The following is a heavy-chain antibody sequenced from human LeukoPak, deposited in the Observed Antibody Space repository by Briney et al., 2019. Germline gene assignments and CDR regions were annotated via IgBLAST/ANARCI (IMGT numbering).Heavy chain of an antibody. CDR2: IYYSGST. CDR1: GGSISSGGFY. V-gene: IGHV4-31*03. CDR3: ARSYDILTGYSLDS. Sequence: TPSQTLSPTCTVSGGSISSGGFYWNWIRQHPGKGLEWFGYIYYSGSTYYNPSLKSRVTISVDTSKNQFSLKLSSVTAADTAVYYCARSYDILTGYSLDSWGQGTLVTVSS. J-gene: IGHJ4*02. D-gene: IGHD3-9*01.